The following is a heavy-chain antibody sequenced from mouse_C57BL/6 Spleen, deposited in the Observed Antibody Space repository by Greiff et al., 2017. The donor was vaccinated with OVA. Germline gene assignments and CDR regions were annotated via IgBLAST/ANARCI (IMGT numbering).Heavy chain of an antibody. V-gene: IGHV1-81*01. CDR3: ARSGSGNAMDY. CDR1: GYTFTSYG. D-gene: IGHD3-1*01. J-gene: IGHJ4*01. CDR2: IYPRSGNT. Sequence: VKLQQSGAELARPGASVKLSCKASGYTFTSYGISWVKQRTGQGLEWIGEIYPRSGNTYYNEKFKGKATLTADKSSSTAYMELRSLTSEDSAVYFCARSGSGNAMDYWGQGTSVTVSS.